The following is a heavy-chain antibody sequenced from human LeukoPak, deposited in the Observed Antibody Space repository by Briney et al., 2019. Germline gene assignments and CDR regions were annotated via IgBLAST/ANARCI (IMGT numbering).Heavy chain of an antibody. Sequence: GGSLRLSCAASGFTFNDYAMHWVRQAPGKGLEWVSLISWDSGTTYYADFVKGRFTISRDNSKNSLSLQMNSLRAEGTALYYCAKGPGAAVGKRYIQHWGQGTLVTVSS. CDR2: ISWDSGTT. J-gene: IGHJ1*01. D-gene: IGHD6-13*01. CDR3: AKGPGAAVGKRYIQH. V-gene: IGHV3-43D*03. CDR1: GFTFNDYA.